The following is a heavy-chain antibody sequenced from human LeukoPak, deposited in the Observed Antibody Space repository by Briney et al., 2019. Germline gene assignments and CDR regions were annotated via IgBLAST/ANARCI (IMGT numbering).Heavy chain of an antibody. D-gene: IGHD5-18*01. CDR3: ARGFLDTAMIYLDY. J-gene: IGHJ4*02. CDR1: GYTFTGYY. V-gene: IGHV1-18*04. Sequence: ASVKVSCKASGYTFTGYYMHRVRQAPGQGLEWMGWISAFSGNTDFALKLQGRVTMTTDTSTSTAYLELRSLGSDDTAVYYCARGFLDTAMIYLDYWGQGTLVTVSS. CDR2: ISAFSGNT.